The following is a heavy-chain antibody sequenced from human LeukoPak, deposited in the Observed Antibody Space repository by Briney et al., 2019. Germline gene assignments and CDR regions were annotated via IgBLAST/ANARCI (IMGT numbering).Heavy chain of an antibody. CDR3: VKDYVKDQILERATIDF. Sequence: PGGSLRLSCVASGFTFTSYGMHWVRQAPGKGLEWVALIRHDGNDKYYAETVKGRFTISRDNSNNTLYLQMNTLRAEDTAMYYCVKDYVKDQILERATIDFWGQGTLISVSS. D-gene: IGHD5-24*01. V-gene: IGHV3-30*02. CDR1: GFTFTSYG. J-gene: IGHJ4*02. CDR2: IRHDGNDK.